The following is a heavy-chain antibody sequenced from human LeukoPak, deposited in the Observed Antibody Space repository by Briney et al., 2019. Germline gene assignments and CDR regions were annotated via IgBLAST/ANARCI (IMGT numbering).Heavy chain of an antibody. V-gene: IGHV3-74*01. J-gene: IGHJ4*02. CDR3: ARSVRGLYYFDY. D-gene: IGHD3-10*01. CDR2: INSDGSST. Sequence: GGSLRLSCAASGFTLSSYWMHWVRQAPGKGLVWVSRINSDGSSTNYADSVKGRFTISRDNAKNTLHLQMNSLRAEDTAVYYCARSVRGLYYFDYWGQGTLVTVSS. CDR1: GFTLSSYW.